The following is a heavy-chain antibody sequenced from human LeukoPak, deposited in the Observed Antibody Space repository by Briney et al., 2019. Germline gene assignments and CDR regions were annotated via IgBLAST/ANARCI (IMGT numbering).Heavy chain of an antibody. CDR2: IYWDDDK. CDR3: AHRAGRYSSSWYEY. J-gene: IGHJ4*02. D-gene: IGHD6-13*01. CDR1: GFSLSTSGVG. V-gene: IGHV2-5*02. Sequence: ESGPTLVKPTQALTLTCTFSGFSLSTSGVGVGWIRQPPGKALEWLALIYWDDDKRYSPSLKSRLTITKDTSKNQVVLTMANMDPVDTATYYCAHRAGRYSSSWYEYWGQGTLVTVSS.